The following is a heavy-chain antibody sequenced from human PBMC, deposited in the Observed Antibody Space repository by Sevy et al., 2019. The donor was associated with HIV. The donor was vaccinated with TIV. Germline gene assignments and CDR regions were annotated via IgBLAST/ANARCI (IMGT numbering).Heavy chain of an antibody. CDR2: IWNDGSNK. CDR1: GFIFSSYG. J-gene: IGHJ4*02. D-gene: IGHD5-18*01. V-gene: IGHV3-30*02. Sequence: GGSLRLSCAASGFIFSSYGMHWVRQAPGKGLEWVAFIWNDGSNKVYADTVKGRFTISRDNSRNTVYLQMNSLRVEDMAVYYCAKSWIGYSYGTFDYWGQGTLVTVSS. CDR3: AKSWIGYSYGTFDY.